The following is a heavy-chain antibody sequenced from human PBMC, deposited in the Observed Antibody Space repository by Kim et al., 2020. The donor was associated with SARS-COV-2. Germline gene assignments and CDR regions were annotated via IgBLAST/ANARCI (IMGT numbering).Heavy chain of an antibody. Sequence: TQHADSVTGRLTISRADSTPTLYLQMTSLRAADTALYYCARNFPWESFDSWGQGTLLTVST. CDR3: ARNFPWESFDS. J-gene: IGHJ4*02. CDR2: T. V-gene: IGHV3-11*03. D-gene: IGHD1-26*01.